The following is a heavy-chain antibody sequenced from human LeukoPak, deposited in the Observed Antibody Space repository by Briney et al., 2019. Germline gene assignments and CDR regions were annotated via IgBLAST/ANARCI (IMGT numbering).Heavy chain of an antibody. V-gene: IGHV1-2*02. CDR1: GYTFNGYY. J-gene: IGHJ4*02. CDR3: ARDGSFDY. Sequence: ASVKVSCKASGYTFNGYYMHWVRQDPGQGLEWMGWIDPNSGDTNYEQKFQGRVTMTRDTSISTAYMELSRLTSDDTAVYYCARDGSFDYWGQGTLVTVSS. CDR2: IDPNSGDT. D-gene: IGHD6-25*01.